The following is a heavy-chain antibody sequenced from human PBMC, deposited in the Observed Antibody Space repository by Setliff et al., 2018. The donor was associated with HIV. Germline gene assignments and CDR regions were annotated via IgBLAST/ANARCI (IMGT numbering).Heavy chain of an antibody. J-gene: IGHJ4*02. CDR1: GNSISSGYY. D-gene: IGHD6-13*01. Sequence: SETLSLTCVVSGNSISSGYYWGWVRQPPGKGLEWIGSIYHTGSTYYNPSLKGRVTISVDTSKNQFSLKLTSLTAEDTAVYYCARIDGEAADTNYWGQGTLVTVSS. CDR3: ARIDGEAADTNY. V-gene: IGHV4-38-2*01. CDR2: IYHTGST.